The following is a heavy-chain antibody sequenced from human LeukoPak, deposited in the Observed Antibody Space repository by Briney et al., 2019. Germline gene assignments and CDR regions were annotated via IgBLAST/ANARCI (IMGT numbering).Heavy chain of an antibody. CDR3: ARGGDFWSGFFD. CDR1: GGSISSGEYY. V-gene: IGHV4-30-4*01. J-gene: IGHJ4*02. D-gene: IGHD3-3*01. Sequence: SSQTLSLTCTVSGGSISSGEYYWSWNRQPPGKGLEWIGNIYDSGSTYYTPSLKSRVIISVDTSKNQFSLKLSSVTAADTAVYYCARGGDFWSGFFDWGQGTLVTVSS. CDR2: IYDSGST.